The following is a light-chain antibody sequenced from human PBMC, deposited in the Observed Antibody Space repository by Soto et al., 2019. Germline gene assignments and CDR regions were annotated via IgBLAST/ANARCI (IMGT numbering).Light chain of an antibody. CDR3: LQYNNWPAIT. CDR1: QSVSNN. J-gene: IGKJ5*01. Sequence: EVVMTQSPATLSVSPGERATLSCRASQSVSNNLAWYQQKPAQAPRPLVYGSSSRATDIPARFSGSGSGTDFTLTISSLQSEDFAVYYCLQYNNWPAITFGQGTRLEIK. CDR2: GSS. V-gene: IGKV3-15*01.